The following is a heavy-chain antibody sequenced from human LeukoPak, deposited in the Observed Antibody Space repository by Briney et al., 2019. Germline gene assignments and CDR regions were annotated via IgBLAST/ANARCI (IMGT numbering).Heavy chain of an antibody. J-gene: IGHJ5*02. CDR1: GLTFSSYS. CDR3: ARDQVPGADKRYWNWFDP. CDR2: ISSSSSDI. V-gene: IGHV3-21*01. D-gene: IGHD1-14*01. Sequence: GGSLRLSCAASGLTFSSYSMNLVRPAPGKGMEWVSSISSSSSDIDYASSVKGRFTISRNNAKNSLYLQMNSLRAEDTAVYYCARDQVPGADKRYWNWFDPWGQGTLVTVSS.